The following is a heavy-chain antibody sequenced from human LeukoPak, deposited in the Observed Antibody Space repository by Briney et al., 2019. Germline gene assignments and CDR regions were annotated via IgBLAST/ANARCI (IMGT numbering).Heavy chain of an antibody. J-gene: IGHJ6*02. D-gene: IGHD3-10*01. Sequence: PGGSLRLSCAASGFTFSGYRINWVRQAPGKGLEWVSSISSSSTYIYYADSLKGRFTISRDNAKNSLYLQMNSLRAEDTAVYYCARDSVRGGRYGMDVWGQGTTVTVSS. CDR2: ISSSSTYI. CDR3: ARDSVRGGRYGMDV. V-gene: IGHV3-21*01. CDR1: GFTFSGYR.